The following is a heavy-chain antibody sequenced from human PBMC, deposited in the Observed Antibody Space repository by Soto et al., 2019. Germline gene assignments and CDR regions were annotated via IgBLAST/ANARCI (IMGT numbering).Heavy chain of an antibody. V-gene: IGHV4-39*07. Sequence: PSETLSLTCTVSGGSMSSSYYWGWIRQPPGKGLEWIGSIFYSGSTYYNPSLKSRVTISVDTSKNQFSLKLSSVTAADTAVYYCARRYGPGFDYWGQGTLVTVSS. D-gene: IGHD4-17*01. CDR1: GGSMSSSYY. J-gene: IGHJ4*02. CDR3: ARRYGPGFDY. CDR2: IFYSGST.